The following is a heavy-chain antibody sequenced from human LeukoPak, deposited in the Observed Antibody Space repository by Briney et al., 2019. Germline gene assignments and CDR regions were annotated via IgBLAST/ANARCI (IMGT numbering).Heavy chain of an antibody. CDR1: GGSLSSSSYY. V-gene: IGHV4-39*01. CDR3: ARHRSSLDY. D-gene: IGHD6-6*01. J-gene: IGHJ4*02. Sequence: SETLSLTCTVSGGSLSSSSYYWGWGRQPPGKGLEWVGSIYYSGSTYYNPSLKSRVTISVDTSKNQFSLKLRSVTAAGTTVYYCARHRSSLDYWGQGTLVTVSS. CDR2: IYYSGST.